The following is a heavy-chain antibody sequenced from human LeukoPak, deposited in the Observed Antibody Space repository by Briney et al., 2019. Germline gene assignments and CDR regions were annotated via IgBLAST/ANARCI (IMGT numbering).Heavy chain of an antibody. D-gene: IGHD5-18*01. CDR1: GFTFSSYR. CDR3: AFKHSDGYGIDY. V-gene: IGHV3-74*01. CDR2: INSYGSSR. J-gene: IGHJ4*02. Sequence: PGGTLRLSCAASGFTFSSYRMYWVRQAQGEGQVLVSRINSYGSSRSCADSVMGRFTITRDNAKNMLYLEMNSLRAEDAAVYYCAFKHSDGYGIDYWGQGTLVTVSS.